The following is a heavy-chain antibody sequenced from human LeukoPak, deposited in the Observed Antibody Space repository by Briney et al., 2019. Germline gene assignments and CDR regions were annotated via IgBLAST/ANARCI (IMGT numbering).Heavy chain of an antibody. V-gene: IGHV3-53*01. J-gene: IGHJ3*02. CDR2: IFNGGST. CDR1: GFAVSSNH. Sequence: GGSLRLSCAASGFAVSSNHMNWVRQAPGKGLEWVSVIFNGGSTYYADSVKGRFTISRDNSKNTLYLQMNSLRAEDTAVYYCATVEMATDAFDIWGQGTMVTVSS. CDR3: ATVEMATDAFDI. D-gene: IGHD5-24*01.